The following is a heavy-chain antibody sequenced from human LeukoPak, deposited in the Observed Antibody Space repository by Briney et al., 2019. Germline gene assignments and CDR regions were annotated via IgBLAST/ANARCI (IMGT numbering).Heavy chain of an antibody. J-gene: IGHJ6*02. Sequence: KSGPALVRPTQTLTLTCTFSGFSLSTSGMCASWIRQPPGKALEWLARIDWDDNKYYSPPLKTRLAISKDTSINQVALTMTNMDPVDTATYYCARLTAFGGVIAPYYYLGMDVWGQGTTVTVSS. CDR1: GFSLSTSGMC. D-gene: IGHD3-16*02. CDR3: ARLTAFGGVIAPYYYLGMDV. CDR2: IDWDDNK. V-gene: IGHV2-70*11.